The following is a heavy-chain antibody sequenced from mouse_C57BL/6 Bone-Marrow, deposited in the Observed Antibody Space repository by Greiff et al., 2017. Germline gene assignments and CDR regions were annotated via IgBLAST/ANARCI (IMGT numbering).Heavy chain of an antibody. CDR1: GYTFTSYG. CDR3: ASPSGSSGYAMDY. Sequence: VQLKESGAELARPGASVKLSCKASGYTFTSYGISWVKQRTGQGLEWIGEIYPRSGNTYYNEKFKGKATLTADKSSSTAYMELRSLTSEDSAVYFCASPSGSSGYAMDYWGQGTSVTVSS. J-gene: IGHJ4*01. D-gene: IGHD3-2*02. CDR2: IYPRSGNT. V-gene: IGHV1-81*01.